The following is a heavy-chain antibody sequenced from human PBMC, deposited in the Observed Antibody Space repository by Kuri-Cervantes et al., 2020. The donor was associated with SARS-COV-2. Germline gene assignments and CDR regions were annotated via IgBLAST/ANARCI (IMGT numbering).Heavy chain of an antibody. CDR3: ARDHYSSGWTLNDY. CDR2: TYYRSKWYN. Sequence: SQTLSLTCAISGDRVSSNSAAWNWIRQSPSRGLEWLGRTYYRSKWYNDYAVSVKSRITINPDASKNQFSLQLNSVTPEDTAVYYCARDHYSSGWTLNDYWGQGTLVTVSS. CDR1: GDRVSSNSAA. D-gene: IGHD6-19*01. J-gene: IGHJ4*02. V-gene: IGHV6-1*01.